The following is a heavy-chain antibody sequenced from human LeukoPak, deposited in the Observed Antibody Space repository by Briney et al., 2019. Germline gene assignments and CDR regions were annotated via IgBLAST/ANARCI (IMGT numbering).Heavy chain of an antibody. Sequence: SETLSLTCTVSGGSISSSTYYWGWIRQPPGKGLEWIGSFYYSGRTYYNPSLKSRVTISVDTSKNQFSLKLSSVTAADTAVYYCSQLIASAWGYWGQGTLVTVSS. D-gene: IGHD6-13*01. V-gene: IGHV4-39*07. CDR3: SQLIASAWGY. CDR2: FYYSGRT. J-gene: IGHJ4*02. CDR1: GGSISSSTYY.